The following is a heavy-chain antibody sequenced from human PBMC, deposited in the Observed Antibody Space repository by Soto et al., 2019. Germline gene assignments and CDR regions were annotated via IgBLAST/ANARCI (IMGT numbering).Heavy chain of an antibody. CDR3: ARAVNWNEFDP. CDR2: IHSSGSTI. CDR1: GFTFRDYY. V-gene: IGHV3-11*01. J-gene: IGHJ5*02. D-gene: IGHD1-1*01. Sequence: GGSLRLSCAASGFTFRDYYMSWIRQAPGKGLEWISYIHSSGSTIYYADSVKGRFTISRDNAKNSLFLQMNSLRAGDMAVYYCARAVNWNEFDPWGQGTLVTSPQ.